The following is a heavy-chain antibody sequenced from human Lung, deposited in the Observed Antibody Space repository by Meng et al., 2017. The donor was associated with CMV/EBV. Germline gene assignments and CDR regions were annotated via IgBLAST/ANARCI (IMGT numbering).Heavy chain of an antibody. CDR2: IYPGDSDT. CDR3: ARLSYYDFWSGYYPYYCGMDV. CDR1: GYSFTSYW. V-gene: IGHV5-51*01. Sequence: GGSXRLXCKGSGYSFTSYWIGWVRQMPGKGLEWMGIIYPGDSDTRYSPPFQGQVTISADKSISTAYLQWSSLKASDTAMYYCARLSYYDFWSGYYPYYCGMDVXGQGXTVTVSS. D-gene: IGHD3-3*01. J-gene: IGHJ6*02.